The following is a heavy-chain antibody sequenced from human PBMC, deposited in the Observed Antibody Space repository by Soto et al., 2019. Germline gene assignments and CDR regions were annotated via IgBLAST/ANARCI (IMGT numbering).Heavy chain of an antibody. J-gene: IGHJ4*02. V-gene: IGHV3-15*01. Sequence: PGGSLRLSCAVSGFTISDAWMSWVRQAPGKGLEWVGRIKSKSDGGTIDHAAPVKGRFTISRDVSKNTLYLQMNSLKTEDTAVYYCTTDPGGGVTPRDVPDYWGQGTLVTVSS. CDR1: GFTISDAW. CDR2: IKSKSDGGTI. D-gene: IGHD3-16*01. CDR3: TTDPGGGVTPRDVPDY.